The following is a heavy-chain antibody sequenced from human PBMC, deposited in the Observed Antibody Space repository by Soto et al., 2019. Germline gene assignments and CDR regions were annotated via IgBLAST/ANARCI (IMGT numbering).Heavy chain of an antibody. CDR2: IYPGNPDT. Sequence: GESLNISCKGSGYNFANYWIGWVRQMPGKGLEWMGIIYPGNPDTRYSPSFQGQVTISADTSISTAYLEWSSLKASDTAIYYCARHVYYDVLKKNYWGQGTLVPVSS. CDR3: ARHVYYDVLKKNY. J-gene: IGHJ4*02. CDR1: GYNFANYW. V-gene: IGHV5-51*01. D-gene: IGHD3-9*01.